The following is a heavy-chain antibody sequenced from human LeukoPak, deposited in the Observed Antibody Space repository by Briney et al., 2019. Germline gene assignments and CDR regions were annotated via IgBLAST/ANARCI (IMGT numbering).Heavy chain of an antibody. CDR1: GFTFTTYA. D-gene: IGHD3-22*01. CDR2: ISNDGDNT. J-gene: IGHJ4*02. V-gene: IGHV3-64*01. Sequence: GGSLRLSCAASGFTFTTYAMHWVRQAPGKGLEYVSAISNDGDNTFYANSVKGRFTISRDNAKNSLYLQMNSLRAEDTAVYYCARAYDSSGLVYWGQGTLVTVSS. CDR3: ARAYDSSGLVY.